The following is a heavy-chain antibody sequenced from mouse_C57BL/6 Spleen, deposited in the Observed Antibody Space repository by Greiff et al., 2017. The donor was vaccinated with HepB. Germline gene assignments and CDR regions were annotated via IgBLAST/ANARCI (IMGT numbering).Heavy chain of an antibody. J-gene: IGHJ4*01. Sequence: VQLQQSGAELVMPGASVKLSCKASGYTFTSYWMHWVKQRPGQGLEWIGEIDPSDSYTNYNQKFKGKSTLTVDKSSSTAYMQLSSLTSEDSAVYYCARNRLYGSSLYAMDYWGQRTSVTVSS. CDR1: GYTFTSYW. D-gene: IGHD1-1*01. CDR3: ARNRLYGSSLYAMDY. CDR2: IDPSDSYT. V-gene: IGHV1-69*01.